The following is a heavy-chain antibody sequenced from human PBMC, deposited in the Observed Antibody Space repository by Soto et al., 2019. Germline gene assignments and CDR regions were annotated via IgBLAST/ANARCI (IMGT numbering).Heavy chain of an antibody. Sequence: ASVKVSCKASGYTFTSYGISWVRQAPGQGLEWMGWISAYNGNTNYAQKLQGRVTMTTDTSTSTAYMELRSLRSDDTAVYYCARGGVRYFDWLLDFDYWGQGTLVTVSS. D-gene: IGHD3-9*01. CDR1: GYTFTSYG. V-gene: IGHV1-18*01. CDR2: ISAYNGNT. CDR3: ARGGVRYFDWLLDFDY. J-gene: IGHJ4*02.